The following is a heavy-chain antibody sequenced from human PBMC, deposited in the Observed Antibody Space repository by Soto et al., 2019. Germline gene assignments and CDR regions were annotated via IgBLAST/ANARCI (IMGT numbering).Heavy chain of an antibody. Sequence: ASVKVSCKASGYTFTGYYMHWVRQAPGQGLEWMGWINPNSGGTNYAQKFQGWVTMTRDTSISTAYMELSRLRSDDTAVYYCASFGETDILTRYPTNPPSLDIWGQGTMVTVSS. CDR3: ASFGETDILTRYPTNPPSLDI. D-gene: IGHD3-9*01. V-gene: IGHV1-2*04. CDR1: GYTFTGYY. J-gene: IGHJ3*02. CDR2: INPNSGGT.